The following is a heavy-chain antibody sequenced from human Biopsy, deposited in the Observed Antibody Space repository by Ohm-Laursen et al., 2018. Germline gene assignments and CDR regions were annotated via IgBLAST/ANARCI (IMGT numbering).Heavy chain of an antibody. J-gene: IGHJ6*02. CDR2: IYYSGTT. CDR1: GGSISSYY. Sequence: GTLSLTCTVSGGSISSYYWNWIRQPPGKGLEWIGYIYYSGTTDYSPSLKSRVTISIDKSKNQFFLKLSSVTAEDTAVYYCARDLPSSYYYAMDVWGQGTTVTVSS. CDR3: ARDLPSSYYYAMDV. V-gene: IGHV4-59*01.